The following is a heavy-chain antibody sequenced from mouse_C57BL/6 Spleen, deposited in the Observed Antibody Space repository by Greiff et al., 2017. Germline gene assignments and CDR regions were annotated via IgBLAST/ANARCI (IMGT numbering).Heavy chain of an antibody. V-gene: IGHV1-80*01. Sequence: VQLVESGAELVKPGASVKISCTASGYAFSSYWMNWVKQRPGKGLEWIGQIYPGDGDTNYNGKFKGKATLTADKSSSTAYMQLSSLTSEDSAVYFCARRDYDGYLFAYWGQGTLVTVSA. CDR3: ARRDYDGYLFAY. J-gene: IGHJ3*01. D-gene: IGHD2-3*01. CDR1: GYAFSSYW. CDR2: IYPGDGDT.